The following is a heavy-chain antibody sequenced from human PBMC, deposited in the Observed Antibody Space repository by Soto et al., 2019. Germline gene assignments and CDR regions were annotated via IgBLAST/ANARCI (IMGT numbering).Heavy chain of an antibody. CDR1: GFTVSTNY. CDR2: ISTSIDAT. Sequence: GGSLRLSCAASGFTVSTNYMTWVRQAPGEGLEWVSSISTSIDATYYADSVKGRFTISRDDSKNTLYLQMNSLRAEDSAVYYCAKDRTVAARNFDYWGQGTQVTVSS. D-gene: IGHD6-6*01. J-gene: IGHJ4*02. CDR3: AKDRTVAARNFDY. V-gene: IGHV3-23*01.